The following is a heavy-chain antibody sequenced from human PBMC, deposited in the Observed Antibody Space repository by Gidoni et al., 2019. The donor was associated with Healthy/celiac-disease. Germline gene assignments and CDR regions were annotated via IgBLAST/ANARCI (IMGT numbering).Heavy chain of an antibody. V-gene: IGHV3-21*01. D-gene: IGHD2-2*01. CDR2: ISSSSSYI. CDR1: GFTFSSYS. Sequence: EVQLVESGGGLVKPGGSLRLSCAASGFTFSSYSMNWVRQAPGKGLEWVSSISSSSSYIYYADSVKGRFTISRDNAKNSLYLQMNSLRAEDTAVYYCARDCSSTSCYAGIDAFDIWGQGTMVTVSS. CDR3: ARDCSSTSCYAGIDAFDI. J-gene: IGHJ3*02.